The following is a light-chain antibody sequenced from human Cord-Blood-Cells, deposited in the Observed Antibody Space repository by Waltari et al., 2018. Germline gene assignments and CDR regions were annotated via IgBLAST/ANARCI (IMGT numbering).Light chain of an antibody. J-gene: IGLJ2*01. CDR2: EGS. CDR3: CSYAGSSTV. V-gene: IGLV2-23*01. Sequence: QSALTQPASVSGSPGQPITIPCTGTSSDVGSYNLVSWYQQHPGKAPKLMIYEGSKRPSGVANRFAGSKSANTASLTISGLQAEDEADYYCCSYAGSSTVFGGGTKLTVL. CDR1: SSDVGSYNL.